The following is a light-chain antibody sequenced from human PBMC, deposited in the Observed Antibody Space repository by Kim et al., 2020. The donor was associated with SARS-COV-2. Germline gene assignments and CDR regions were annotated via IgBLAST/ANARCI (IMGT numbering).Light chain of an antibody. V-gene: IGKV1-5*01. CDR3: QQYDTYPFT. Sequence: DTQMTQSPFTLSASVGDRVTITCRASQGIGNWMAWYQQKPGKPPKLLIYDASRLESGAPSRFSGAGSGTEFTLTINSLQPDDFASYYCQQYDTYPFTFGQGTKLEI. CDR2: DAS. CDR1: QGIGNW. J-gene: IGKJ2*01.